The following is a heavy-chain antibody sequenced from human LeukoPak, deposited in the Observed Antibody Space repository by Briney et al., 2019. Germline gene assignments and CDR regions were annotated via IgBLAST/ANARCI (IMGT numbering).Heavy chain of an antibody. CDR1: GGSFSGYY. Sequence: SSETLSLTCAVYGGSFSGYYWSWIRQPPGKGLEWIGEISHSGSTNYNPSLKSRVTISVDTSKNQFSLKLSSVTAADTAVYYCARVPLGYWGQGTLVTVSS. CDR2: ISHSGST. V-gene: IGHV4-34*01. J-gene: IGHJ4*02. D-gene: IGHD3-16*01. CDR3: ARVPLGY.